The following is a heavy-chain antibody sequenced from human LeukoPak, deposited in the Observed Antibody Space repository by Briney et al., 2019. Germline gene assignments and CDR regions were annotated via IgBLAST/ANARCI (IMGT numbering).Heavy chain of an antibody. CDR3: TKERYCASTTCPGAFDL. Sequence: GGSLRLSCAASGITLTYDWMSWVRQAPGKGLEWVGRIKSKTDGETTDYAVPVKGRFTVSRDDSKNMVALQMNSLKTEDTAVYYCTKERYCASTTCPGAFDLWGQGTMVTVSS. D-gene: IGHD2-2*01. CDR1: GITLTYDW. CDR2: IKSKTDGETT. V-gene: IGHV3-15*01. J-gene: IGHJ3*01.